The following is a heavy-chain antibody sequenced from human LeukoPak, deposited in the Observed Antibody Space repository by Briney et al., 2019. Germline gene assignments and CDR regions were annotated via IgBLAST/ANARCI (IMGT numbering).Heavy chain of an antibody. V-gene: IGHV1-69*04. CDR2: IIPILGIA. CDR1: GGTFSSYA. D-gene: IGHD4-23*01. CDR3: ARVYSADYGGNLDAFDI. Sequence: ASVKVSCKASGGTFSSYAISWVRQAPGQGLEWMGRIIPILGIANYAQKFQGRVTITADKSTSTAYMELSSLRSEDTAVYYCARVYSADYGGNLDAFDIWGQGTMVTVSS. J-gene: IGHJ3*02.